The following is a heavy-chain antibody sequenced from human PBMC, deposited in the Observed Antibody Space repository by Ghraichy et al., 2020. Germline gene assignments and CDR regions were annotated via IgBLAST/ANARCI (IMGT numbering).Heavy chain of an antibody. V-gene: IGHV3-30*18. J-gene: IGHJ4*02. D-gene: IGHD2-2*01. CDR2: ISYDGSNK. CDR3: ANFGCSSTSCYQSYVVDY. Sequence: GGSLRLSCAASGFTFSSYGMHWVRQAPGKGLEWVAVISYDGSNKYYADSVKGRFTISRDNSKNTLYLQMNSLRAEDTAVYYCANFGCSSTSCYQSYVVDYWGQGTLVTVSS. CDR1: GFTFSSYG.